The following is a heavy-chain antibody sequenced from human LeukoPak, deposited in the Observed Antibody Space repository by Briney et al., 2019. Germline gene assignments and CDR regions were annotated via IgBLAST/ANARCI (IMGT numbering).Heavy chain of an antibody. J-gene: IGHJ6*02. D-gene: IGHD4-11*01. CDR3: ARDRSYTMDV. Sequence: GGSLRLSCAASGFTFSSYAMSWVRQAPGKGLEWVSAISGSGGSTYYADSVKGRFTISRDNARNTLYLQVNSLRAEDTAVYYCARDRSYTMDVWGQGTTVTVSS. CDR1: GFTFSSYA. V-gene: IGHV3-23*01. CDR2: ISGSGGST.